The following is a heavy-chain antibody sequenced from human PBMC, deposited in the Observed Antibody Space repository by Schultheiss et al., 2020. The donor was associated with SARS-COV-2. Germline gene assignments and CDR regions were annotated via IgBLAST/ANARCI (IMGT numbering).Heavy chain of an antibody. D-gene: IGHD4-17*01. J-gene: IGHJ4*02. CDR3: ARESRQDGDYVG. V-gene: IGHV4-59*12. CDR1: GFTFSDYY. CDR2: IYYSGST. Sequence: GSLRLSCAASGFTFSDYYMNWVRQPPGKGLEWIGYIYYSGSTNYNPSLKSRVTISVDTSKNQFSLKLSSVTAADTAVYYCARESRQDGDYVGWGQGTLVTVSS.